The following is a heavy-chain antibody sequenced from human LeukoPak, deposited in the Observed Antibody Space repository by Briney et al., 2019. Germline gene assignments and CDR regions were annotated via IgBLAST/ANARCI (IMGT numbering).Heavy chain of an antibody. D-gene: IGHD7-27*01. Sequence: SETLSLTCTVSGGFISSYYWSWIRQPPGKGLEWIGYIYYSGSTNYNPSLKSRVTISVDTSKNQFSLKLSSVTAADTAVYYCASRKLGNDYWGQGTLVTVSS. CDR3: ASRKLGNDY. J-gene: IGHJ4*02. CDR1: GGFISSYY. V-gene: IGHV4-59*01. CDR2: IYYSGST.